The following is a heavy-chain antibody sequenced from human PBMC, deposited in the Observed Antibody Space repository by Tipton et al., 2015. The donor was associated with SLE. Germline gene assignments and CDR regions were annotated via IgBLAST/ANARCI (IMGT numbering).Heavy chain of an antibody. CDR3: ARLGTGIFDY. CDR1: GGSIKSYY. J-gene: IGHJ4*02. D-gene: IGHD1-1*01. CDR2: IYHTGTT. V-gene: IGHV4-59*12. Sequence: TLSLTCTVSGGSIKSYYWTWIRQPPGMGLEWVGYIYHTGTTKYNPSLKSRVTISLDTSKNQFSLKLSSVTAADTAVYYCARLGTGIFDYWGQGTLVPVSS.